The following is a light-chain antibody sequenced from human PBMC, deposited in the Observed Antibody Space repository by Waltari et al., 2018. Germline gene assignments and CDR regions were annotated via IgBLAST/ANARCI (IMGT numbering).Light chain of an antibody. CDR1: SSDVGSYNR. J-gene: IGLJ3*02. Sequence: QSALTQPPSVSGSPGQSVTISCTGTSSDVGSYNRVSWYQQPPGTAPKLMIYEVSNRPSGVPDRFSAAKSGNTASLTISGLQAEDEADYYCSSYTSSSTHWVFGGGTKLTVL. V-gene: IGLV2-18*02. CDR3: SSYTSSSTHWV. CDR2: EVS.